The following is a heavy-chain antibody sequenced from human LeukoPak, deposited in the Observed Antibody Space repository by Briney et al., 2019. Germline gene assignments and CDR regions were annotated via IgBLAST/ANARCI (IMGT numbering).Heavy chain of an antibody. V-gene: IGHV7-4-1*02. CDR1: GYTFTSYT. Sequence: ASVKVSCKASGYTFTSYTMNWVRQAPGQGLEWMGCINTNTEKPTYAQGFTGRFVFSLDTSVSTAYLQISSLKAEDTAVYYCARGMNNSPYYFYYYMDVWGKGTTVTVSS. J-gene: IGHJ6*03. CDR2: INTNTEKP. D-gene: IGHD1/OR15-1a*01. CDR3: ARGMNNSPYYFYYYMDV.